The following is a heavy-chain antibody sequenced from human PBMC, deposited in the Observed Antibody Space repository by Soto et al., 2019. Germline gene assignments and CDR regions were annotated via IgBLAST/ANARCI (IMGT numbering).Heavy chain of an antibody. J-gene: IGHJ5*02. CDR3: ARVRITFGAVITYNWFDP. Sequence: QVQLVQSGAEVKKPGSSVKVSCKASGGTFSSYAISWVRQAPGQGLEWMGGIIPIFGTANYAQKFQGRVTITADESTSTDYMELSSLRSEDTAVYYCARVRITFGAVITYNWFDPWGQGTLVTVSS. V-gene: IGHV1-69*01. CDR1: GGTFSSYA. D-gene: IGHD3-16*02. CDR2: IIPIFGTA.